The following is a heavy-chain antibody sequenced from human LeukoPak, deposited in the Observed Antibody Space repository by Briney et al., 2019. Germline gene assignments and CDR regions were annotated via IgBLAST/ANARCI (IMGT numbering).Heavy chain of an antibody. J-gene: IGHJ4*02. CDR1: GGTFSSYA. Sequence: GASVKVSCKASGGTFSSYAISWVRQAPGQGLEWMGRIIPILGIANYAQKFQGRVTITTDESTSTAYMELSSLRSEDTAVYYCARDRIFGVVTAHKDWGQGTLVTVSS. V-gene: IGHV1-69*04. D-gene: IGHD3-3*01. CDR2: IIPILGIA. CDR3: ARDRIFGVVTAHKD.